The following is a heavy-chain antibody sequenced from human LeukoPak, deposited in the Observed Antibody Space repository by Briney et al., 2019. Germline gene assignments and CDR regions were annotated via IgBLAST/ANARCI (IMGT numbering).Heavy chain of an antibody. CDR1: GYTFTGYY. Sequence: ASVKVSCKASGYTFTGYYMHWVRQAPGQGLEWMGWINPNSGGTNYAQKFQGRVTMTRDTSISTAYMELSRLRSDDTAVYYCARTLNYYDSSGYYYGAFDIWGQGTMVTVSS. V-gene: IGHV1-2*02. J-gene: IGHJ3*02. D-gene: IGHD3-22*01. CDR2: INPNSGGT. CDR3: ARTLNYYDSSGYYYGAFDI.